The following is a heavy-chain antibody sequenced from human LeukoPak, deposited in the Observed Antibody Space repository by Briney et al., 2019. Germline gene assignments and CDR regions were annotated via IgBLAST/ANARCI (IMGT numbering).Heavy chain of an antibody. CDR2: IDYSGST. Sequence: SETLSLTCTVSGGSISSSGYCWGWIRQPPGKGLEWIGSIDYSGSTNYNPSLKSRVTISLDTSKNQFSLKLSSVTAADTAVYYCAGGGQWLVQGYWGQGTLVTVSS. J-gene: IGHJ4*02. CDR3: AGGGQWLVQGY. CDR1: GGSISSSGYC. V-gene: IGHV4-39*07. D-gene: IGHD6-19*01.